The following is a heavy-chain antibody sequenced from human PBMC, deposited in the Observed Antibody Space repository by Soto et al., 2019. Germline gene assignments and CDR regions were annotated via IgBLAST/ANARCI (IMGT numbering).Heavy chain of an antibody. CDR1: GFTFSSYS. D-gene: IGHD3-10*01. CDR2: ISSSSSTI. CDR3: ARNPTYYDGSGTSAHYYYYYIHV. V-gene: IGHV3-48*01. Sequence: GGSLRLSCAASGFTFSSYSMNWVRQAPGKGLEWVSYISSSSSTIYYADSVKGRFTISRDNAKNSLYLQMNSLRAEDTAVYYCARNPTYYDGSGTSAHYYYYYIHVWRKGTTVTVS. J-gene: IGHJ6*03.